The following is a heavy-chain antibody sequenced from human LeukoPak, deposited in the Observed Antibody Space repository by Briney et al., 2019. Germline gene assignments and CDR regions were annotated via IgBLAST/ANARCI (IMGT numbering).Heavy chain of an antibody. Sequence: ASVKVSCKASGGTFSSYAISWVRQAPGQGLEWMGGIIPIFGTANYAQKFQGRVTITADESTSTAYMELSSLRSEDTAVYYCARAHLGYCSSTSCPYYYGMDVWGQGTTVTVSS. D-gene: IGHD2-2*01. V-gene: IGHV1-69*13. CDR2: IIPIFGTA. J-gene: IGHJ6*02. CDR1: GGTFSSYA. CDR3: ARAHLGYCSSTSCPYYYGMDV.